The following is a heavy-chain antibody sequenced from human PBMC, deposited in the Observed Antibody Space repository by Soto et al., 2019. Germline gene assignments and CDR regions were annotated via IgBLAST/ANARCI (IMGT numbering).Heavy chain of an antibody. CDR2: ISAYNGNT. CDR1: GYTFTSYG. Sequence: ASVKVSCKASGYTFTSYGISWVRQAPGQGLEWMGWISAYNGNTNYAQKLQGRVTMTTDTSTSTAYMELRSLRSDDTAVYYCARDQTIKKHHIVVVPAANFHWFDPWGQGTPVTVSS. V-gene: IGHV1-18*01. CDR3: ARDQTIKKHHIVVVPAANFHWFDP. D-gene: IGHD2-2*01. J-gene: IGHJ5*02.